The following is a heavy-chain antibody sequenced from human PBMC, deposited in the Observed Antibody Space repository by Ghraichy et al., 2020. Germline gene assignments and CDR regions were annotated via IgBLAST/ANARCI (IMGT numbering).Heavy chain of an antibody. CDR3: ARVGYYDFWSGYYGPYYYGMDV. CDR2: ISSSSSTI. Sequence: GGSLRLSCAASGFTFSSYSMNWVRQAPGKGLEWVSYISSSSSTIYYADSVKGRFTISRDNAKNSLYLQMNSLRDEDTAVYYCARVGYYDFWSGYYGPYYYGMDVWGQGTTVTVS. CDR1: GFTFSSYS. V-gene: IGHV3-48*02. D-gene: IGHD3-3*01. J-gene: IGHJ6*02.